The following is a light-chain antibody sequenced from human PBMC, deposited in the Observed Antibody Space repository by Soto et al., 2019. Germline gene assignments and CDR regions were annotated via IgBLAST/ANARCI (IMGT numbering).Light chain of an antibody. J-gene: IGKJ2*01. CDR3: KQYANSPLYT. CDR1: QSVSSDS. V-gene: IGKV3-20*01. CDR2: GAS. Sequence: ETVLTQSPGTLSLSPGERATLSCRASQSVSSDSLAWYQQKPGQAPRLLIYGASSRATGIPDRFSGSGSGTDFTLTISRLEPEDFAVYYCKQYANSPLYTFGQGTKLEI.